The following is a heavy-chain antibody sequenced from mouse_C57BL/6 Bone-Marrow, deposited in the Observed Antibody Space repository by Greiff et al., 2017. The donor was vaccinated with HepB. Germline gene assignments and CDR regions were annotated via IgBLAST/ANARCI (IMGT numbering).Heavy chain of an antibody. D-gene: IGHD2-5*01. CDR3: EYFAYYSNDDMDY. Sequence: QVQLKESDAELVKPGASVKISCKVSGYTFTDHTIHWMKQRPEQGLEWIGYIYPRDGSTKYNEKFKGKATLTADKSSSTAYMQLNSLTSEDSAVYFCEYFAYYSNDDMDYWGQGTSVTVSS. CDR1: GYTFTDHT. V-gene: IGHV1-78*01. J-gene: IGHJ4*01. CDR2: IYPRDGST.